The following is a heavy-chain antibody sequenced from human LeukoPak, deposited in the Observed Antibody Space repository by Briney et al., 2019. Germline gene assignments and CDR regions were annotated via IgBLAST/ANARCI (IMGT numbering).Heavy chain of an antibody. J-gene: IGHJ4*02. Sequence: GGSLRLSCAASGFTFSSFGMNWVRQAPGKGLEWVSSISSSSSYIYYEDSLKGRFTISRDNAKNSLFLQINSLRAEDTAVYYCAREGLYSSPGFDYWGQGTLVTVSS. CDR1: GFTFSSFG. CDR2: ISSSSSYI. CDR3: AREGLYSSPGFDY. D-gene: IGHD6-13*01. V-gene: IGHV3-21*01.